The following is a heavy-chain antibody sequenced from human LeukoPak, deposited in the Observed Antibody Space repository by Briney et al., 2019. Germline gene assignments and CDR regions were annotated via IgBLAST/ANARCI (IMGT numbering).Heavy chain of an antibody. CDR3: AREGSRYFDYIDS. D-gene: IGHD3-9*01. V-gene: IGHV4-59*01. CDR2: IYNSASS. J-gene: IGHJ4*02. CDR1: GGSISNFY. Sequence: SETLSLTCTVSGGSISNFYWSWIRQPPGKGLEWIGYIYNSASSNYNPSLKRRATMSVDMSKSQTSLKLTSVTAADTAVYFCAREGSRYFDYIDSWGQGTLVTVSS.